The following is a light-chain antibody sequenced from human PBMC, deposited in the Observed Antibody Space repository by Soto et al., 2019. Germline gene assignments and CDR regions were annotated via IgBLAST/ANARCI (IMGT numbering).Light chain of an antibody. Sequence: DIQMTQSPSSLSASVGDRVTITCRASQSISSYLNWYQQKPGKAPKLLLYAASSLQSGVPSRFSGSRSGTDFTLTISSLQPEDFATYYCQQYYSTPFAFGPGTKVDIK. CDR3: QQYYSTPFA. CDR1: QSISSY. J-gene: IGKJ3*01. V-gene: IGKV1-39*01. CDR2: AAS.